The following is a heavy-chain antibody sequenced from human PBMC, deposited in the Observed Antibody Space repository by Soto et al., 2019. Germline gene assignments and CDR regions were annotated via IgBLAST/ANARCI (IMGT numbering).Heavy chain of an antibody. CDR2: FDPEDGET. D-gene: IGHD4-17*01. Sequence: EASVKVSCKVSGYTLTELSMHWVRQAPGKGLEWMGGFDPEDGETIYAQKFQGRVTMTEDTSTDTAYMELSSLRSEDTAVYYCATVASTVEGYFDYWGQGTLVTVSS. V-gene: IGHV1-24*01. CDR1: GYTLTELS. J-gene: IGHJ4*02. CDR3: ATVASTVEGYFDY.